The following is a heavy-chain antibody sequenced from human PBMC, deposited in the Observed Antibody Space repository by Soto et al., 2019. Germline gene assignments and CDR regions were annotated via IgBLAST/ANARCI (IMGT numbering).Heavy chain of an antibody. Sequence: ASVKVSCKASGGTFSSYAISWVRQAPGQGLEWMGGIIPIFGTANYAQKFQGRVTITADESTSTAYMELSSLRSEDTAVYYCAKDLNPHGDYVPLEYWGQGTLVTVSS. J-gene: IGHJ4*02. V-gene: IGHV1-69*13. D-gene: IGHD4-17*01. CDR1: GGTFSSYA. CDR2: IIPIFGTA. CDR3: AKDLNPHGDYVPLEY.